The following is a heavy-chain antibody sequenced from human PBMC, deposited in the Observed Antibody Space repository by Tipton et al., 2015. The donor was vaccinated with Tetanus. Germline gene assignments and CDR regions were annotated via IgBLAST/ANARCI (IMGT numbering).Heavy chain of an antibody. CDR3: ARLPKHYSASGST. D-gene: IGHD3-10*01. CDR1: GYTFDTYW. CDR2: IYPGDSDA. J-gene: IGHJ5*02. Sequence: QLVQSGAEVKKPGESLKISCKCSGYTFDTYWIAWVRQMPGKGLEWMGIIYPGDSDATYSPSFRGQVTISADKSINTAYLQWTSLKPSDTAFYFCARLPKHYSASGSTWGQGTLVTVSS. V-gene: IGHV5-51*01.